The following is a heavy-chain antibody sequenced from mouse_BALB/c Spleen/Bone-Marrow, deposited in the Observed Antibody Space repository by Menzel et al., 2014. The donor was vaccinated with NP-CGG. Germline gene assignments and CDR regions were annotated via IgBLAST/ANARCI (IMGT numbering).Heavy chain of an antibody. V-gene: IGHV1-69*02. Sequence: VHLVESGAELVRPGASVKLSCMASGYTFTSYWINWVKQRPGQGLEWIGNIYPSDSYTNYNQKFKDKATLTVDKSSSTAYMQLSSPTSEDSAVYYCTRSGTLGAMDYWGQGTSVTVPS. CDR3: TRSGTLGAMDY. CDR1: GYTFTSYW. CDR2: IYPSDSYT. D-gene: IGHD4-1*01. J-gene: IGHJ4*01.